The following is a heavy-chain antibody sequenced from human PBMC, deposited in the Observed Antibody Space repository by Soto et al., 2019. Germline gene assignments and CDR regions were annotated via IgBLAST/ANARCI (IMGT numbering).Heavy chain of an antibody. J-gene: IGHJ3*02. D-gene: IGHD4-17*01. CDR3: ARDAVTTNTVDAFDI. Sequence: GGSLRLSCAASGFTVGSNYMSWVRQAPGKGLEWVSVIYSGGSTYYADSVKGRFTISRDNSTNTLYLQMNSLRAEDTAVYYCARDAVTTNTVDAFDIWGQGTMVTVSS. CDR2: IYSGGST. CDR1: GFTVGSNY. V-gene: IGHV3-66*01.